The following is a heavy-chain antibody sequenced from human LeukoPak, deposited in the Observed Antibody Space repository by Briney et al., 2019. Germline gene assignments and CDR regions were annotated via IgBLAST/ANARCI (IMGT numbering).Heavy chain of an antibody. Sequence: PSETLSLTCIVSGDSISSGSHYWGWIRQPPGKGLEWIANIYYSGSTYYNPSLKSRVTISVDTSKNQFSLKLTSVTAADTAVYYYARVNLLGYCTNDVCPGGGVPFDYWGQGTLVTVSS. CDR2: IYYSGST. V-gene: IGHV4-39*07. CDR3: ARVNLLGYCTNDVCPGGGVPFDY. CDR1: GDSISSGSHY. J-gene: IGHJ4*02. D-gene: IGHD2-8*01.